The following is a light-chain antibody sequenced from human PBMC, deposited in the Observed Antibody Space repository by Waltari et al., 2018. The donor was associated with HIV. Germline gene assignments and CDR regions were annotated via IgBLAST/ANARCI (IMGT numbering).Light chain of an antibody. CDR1: SDHLGPYNH. V-gene: IGLV2-14*03. CDR2: AVR. Sequence: QSALTQPASVSGSPGHSITITCTATSDHLGPYNHAFWYQQSIVAPPRLLIFAVRNRPAGVSGLYSASRSGNTASLTITGLQSGDEAIYYCSSYTRKISVAFGGGTRVTV. J-gene: IGLJ2*01. CDR3: SSYTRKISVA.